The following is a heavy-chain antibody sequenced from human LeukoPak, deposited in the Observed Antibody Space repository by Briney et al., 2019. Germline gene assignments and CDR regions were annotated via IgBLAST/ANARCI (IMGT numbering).Heavy chain of an antibody. V-gene: IGHV4-31*03. CDR1: GGSISSGGYY. D-gene: IGHD3-3*01. CDR3: ARGKQTNNYDFWSGYFTPDVFDI. CDR2: IYYSGST. J-gene: IGHJ3*02. Sequence: SETLSLTCTVSGGSISSGGYYWSWIRQHPGKGLEWIGYIYYSGSTYYNPSLKSRVTISVDTSKNQFSLKLSSVTAAEPAVYYCARGKQTNNYDFWSGYFTPDVFDIWGKGTMVTVS.